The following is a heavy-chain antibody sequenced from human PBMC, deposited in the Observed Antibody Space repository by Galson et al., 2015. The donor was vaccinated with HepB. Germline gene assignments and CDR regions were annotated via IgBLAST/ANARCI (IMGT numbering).Heavy chain of an antibody. CDR2: INPNSGDT. Sequence: SVKVSCKASGYNFIAYHLHWVRQAPGQGLEWMGWINPNSGDTTYAQKFLGWVTMTRDTSISTVYMELRRVKSDDTAVYYCARDLSLTRLDYFYKGMDVWGQGTTVTVSS. J-gene: IGHJ6*02. V-gene: IGHV1-2*04. CDR3: ARDLSLTRLDYFYKGMDV. D-gene: IGHD3-10*01. CDR1: GYNFIAYH.